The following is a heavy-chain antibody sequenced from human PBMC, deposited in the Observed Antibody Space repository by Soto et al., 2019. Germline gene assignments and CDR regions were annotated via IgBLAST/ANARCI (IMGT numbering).Heavy chain of an antibody. Sequence: QLGGSLRLSCAASGFTFSSYWMHWVRQAPGKGLVWVSRINSDGSSTSYADSVKGRFTISRDNAKNTLYLQMNSLRAEDTAVYYCAIRASYYASSGYFDYWGQGTLVTVSS. CDR1: GFTFSSYW. V-gene: IGHV3-74*01. CDR2: INSDGSST. J-gene: IGHJ4*02. D-gene: IGHD3-22*01. CDR3: AIRASYYASSGYFDY.